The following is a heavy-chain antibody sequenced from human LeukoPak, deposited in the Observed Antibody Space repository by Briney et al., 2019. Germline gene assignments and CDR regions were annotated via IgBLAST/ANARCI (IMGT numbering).Heavy chain of an antibody. Sequence: SVKETRKASVWIHTHNVVNGLRQASGKRVEWMGWMNLGTGDTDYASRFQGRLAMTADTSIKTAYMELSGLTSDDTAVYYCARGRAAADWGQGTLVTVSS. CDR2: MNLGTGDT. D-gene: IGHD2-15*01. CDR3: ARGRAAAD. V-gene: IGHV1-8*01. CDR1: VWIHTHNV. J-gene: IGHJ4*02.